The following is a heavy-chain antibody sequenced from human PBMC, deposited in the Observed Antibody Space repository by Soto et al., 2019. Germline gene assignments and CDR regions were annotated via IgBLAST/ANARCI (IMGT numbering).Heavy chain of an antibody. V-gene: IGHV1-2*04. J-gene: IGHJ6*02. CDR2: INPNSGGT. D-gene: IGHD6-19*01. CDR1: GYIFTGYY. CDR3: ARDVIAVAGTDYYYGMDV. Sequence: ASVKVSCKASGYIFTGYYMHWVRQAPGQGLEWMGWINPNSGGTNYAQKFQGWVTMTRDTSISTAYMELSRLRSDDTAVYYCARDVIAVAGTDYYYGMDVWGQGTTVTVSS.